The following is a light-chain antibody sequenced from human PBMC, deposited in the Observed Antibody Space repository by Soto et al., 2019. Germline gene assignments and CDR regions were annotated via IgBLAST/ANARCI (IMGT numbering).Light chain of an antibody. CDR3: QQRSDSPPWT. CDR2: DAS. J-gene: IGKJ1*01. V-gene: IGKV3-11*01. Sequence: EIVLTQSPATLSLSPGERATLSCRASQGVSSYLAWYQQKPGQAPRLLIYDASNRATGIPARFSGSGSGTDFILAITSLEPEDFAVYYCQQRSDSPPWTFGQGTKVELK. CDR1: QGVSSY.